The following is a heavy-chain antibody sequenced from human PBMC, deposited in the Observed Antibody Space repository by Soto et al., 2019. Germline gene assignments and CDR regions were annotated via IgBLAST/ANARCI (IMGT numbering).Heavy chain of an antibody. CDR1: GFTFSSYW. CDR2: IKQDGSEK. V-gene: IGHV3-7*01. D-gene: IGHD2-2*01. Sequence: GGSLRLSCAASGFTFSSYWMSWVRQAPGKGLEWVANIKQDGSEKYYVDSVKGRFTISRDNAKNSLYLQMNSLRAEDTAVYYCARDPSSSTSGINWFDPWGQGTLVTVSS. J-gene: IGHJ5*02. CDR3: ARDPSSSTSGINWFDP.